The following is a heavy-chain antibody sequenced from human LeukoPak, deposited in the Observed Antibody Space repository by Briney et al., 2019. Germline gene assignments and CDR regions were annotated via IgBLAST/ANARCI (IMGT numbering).Heavy chain of an antibody. D-gene: IGHD3-3*02. J-gene: IGHJ6*02. CDR2: IYHSGST. CDR1: GGSISSGGYS. CDR3: ARAGINYYYGMDV. V-gene: IGHV4-30-2*01. Sequence: KPSETLSLTCAVSGGSISSGGYSWSWIRQPPGKGLEWIGYIYHSGSTYYNPSLKSRVTISVDRSKNQFSLKLSSVTAADTAVYYCARAGINYYYGMDVWGQGTTVTVPS.